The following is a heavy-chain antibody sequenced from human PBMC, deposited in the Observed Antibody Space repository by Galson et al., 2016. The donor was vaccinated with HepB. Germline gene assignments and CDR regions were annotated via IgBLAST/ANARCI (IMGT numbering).Heavy chain of an antibody. CDR2: ITGSGSAI. J-gene: IGHJ1*01. CDR3: ARDGTVAPGY. Sequence: SLRLSCAASGFSFSDYYMSWIRQAPGKGLEWISYITGSGSAIYYAGSVKGRFTISRDNTKNSLDLQMNSLRVEDTAVYYCARDGTVAPGYWGQGTLVTVSS. V-gene: IGHV3-11*01. CDR1: GFSFSDYY. D-gene: IGHD6-19*01.